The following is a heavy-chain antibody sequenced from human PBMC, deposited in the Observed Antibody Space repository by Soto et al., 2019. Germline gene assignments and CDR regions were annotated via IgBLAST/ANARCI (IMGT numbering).Heavy chain of an antibody. CDR1: GYSFTSYC. Sequence: GESMKLSCNGSGYSFTSYCIGWVLQMPGKGLEWMGIIYPGDSDTRYSPSFQGQVTISADKSISTAYLQWSSLKASDTAMYYCARKRFLDDYSDYWGQGTLVTVSS. J-gene: IGHJ4*02. CDR3: ARKRFLDDYSDY. D-gene: IGHD3-3*01. CDR2: IYPGDSDT. V-gene: IGHV5-51*01.